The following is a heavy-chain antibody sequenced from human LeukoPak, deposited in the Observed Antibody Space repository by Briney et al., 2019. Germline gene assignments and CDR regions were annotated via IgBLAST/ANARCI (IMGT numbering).Heavy chain of an antibody. Sequence: GGSLRLSCAASGFTFRSYAMHWVRQAPGKGLEWVAVISYDGSNKYYADSVKGRFTISRDNSKNTLYLQMNSLRAEDTAVYYCARGAWRQDHFDYWGQGTLVTVPS. V-gene: IGHV3-30-3*01. J-gene: IGHJ4*02. D-gene: IGHD3-3*01. CDR1: GFTFRSYA. CDR3: ARGAWRQDHFDY. CDR2: ISYDGSNK.